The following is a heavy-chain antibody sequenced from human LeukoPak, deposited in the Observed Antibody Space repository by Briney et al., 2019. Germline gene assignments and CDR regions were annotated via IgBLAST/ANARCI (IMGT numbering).Heavy chain of an antibody. J-gene: IGHJ4*02. Sequence: GGSLRLSCAASGFTFSNYYMNWVRQAPGKGLEWISSISGTSSYIFYADSLKGRFIVSRDNAKNSLFLQMNSLRAEDTAVYYCGSAGDYWGQGTLVTVSS. CDR3: GSAGDY. D-gene: IGHD6-13*01. CDR2: ISGTSSYI. CDR1: GFTFSNYY. V-gene: IGHV3-21*06.